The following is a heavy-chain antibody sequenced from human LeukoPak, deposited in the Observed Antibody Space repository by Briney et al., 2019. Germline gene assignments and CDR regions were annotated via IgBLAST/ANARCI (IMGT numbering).Heavy chain of an antibody. V-gene: IGHV4-39*01. D-gene: IGHD6-13*01. Sequence: SETLSLTCTVSSDSISSSRFYGGWIRQPPGRGLEWITTISYSGSTYYNPSLRSRVTMSIDTSKNQFSLKLSSVTAADTAVYYCASLLSGFISSWCPDYYYGVDVWGRGTTVSVSS. CDR2: ISYSGST. CDR1: SDSISSSRFY. CDR3: ASLLSGFISSWCPDYYYGVDV. J-gene: IGHJ6*02.